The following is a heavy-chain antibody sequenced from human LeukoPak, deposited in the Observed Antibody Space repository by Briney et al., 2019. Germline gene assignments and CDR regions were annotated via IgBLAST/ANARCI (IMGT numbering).Heavy chain of an antibody. V-gene: IGHV3-74*01. CDR3: ARDRSSGSYSDAFDI. Sequence: PGGSLRLSCAASGFTFSSYWMHWVRQAPGKGLVWVSRINTDGSSTSYADSVKGRFTISRDNAKNTLYLQMNSLRAEDTAVYYCARDRSSGSYSDAFDIWGQGTMVTVSS. J-gene: IGHJ3*02. D-gene: IGHD1-26*01. CDR1: GFTFSSYW. CDR2: INTDGSST.